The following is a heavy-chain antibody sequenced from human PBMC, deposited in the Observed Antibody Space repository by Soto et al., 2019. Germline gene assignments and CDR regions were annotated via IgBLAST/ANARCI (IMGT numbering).Heavy chain of an antibody. J-gene: IGHJ6*03. CDR2: IIPMLGVA. CDR1: GDTFSKHT. D-gene: IGHD4-17*01. Sequence: QVQLVQSGAEVKKPGYSAKVSCKASGDTFSKHTISWVRQAPGQGLEWMGRIIPMLGVANYAQKFQGRVTITADKSTSTAYMELTSLRSADTAVYYCARVAEMGTVNKGYYYHMDVWGKGTTVTVSS. V-gene: IGHV1-69*04. CDR3: ARVAEMGTVNKGYYYHMDV.